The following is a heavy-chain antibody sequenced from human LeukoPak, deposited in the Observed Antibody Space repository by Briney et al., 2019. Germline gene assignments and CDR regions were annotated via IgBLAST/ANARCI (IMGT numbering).Heavy chain of an antibody. J-gene: IGHJ4*02. Sequence: SETLSLTCTVSGGSISSSHYYWGWIRQPPGKGLEWIGSIYYAGSTSYNPSLKSRVTISVDTSKNQFSLKLSSVTATDTAVYYCARQAARRDGFHPFDYWGQGTLVPVSS. CDR2: IYYAGST. CDR3: ARQAARRDGFHPFDY. D-gene: IGHD5-24*01. V-gene: IGHV4-39*01. CDR1: GGSISSSHYY.